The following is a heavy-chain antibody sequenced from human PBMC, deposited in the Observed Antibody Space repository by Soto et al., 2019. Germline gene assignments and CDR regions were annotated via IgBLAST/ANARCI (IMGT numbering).Heavy chain of an antibody. Sequence: QVQLVQSGAEVKKPGSSVKVSCKASGGTFSSYAISWVRQAPGQGLEWMGGIIPIFGTANYAQKFQGRVTITADEXXSXAXXELSSLRSEDTAVYYCARGPYYYDSSGYYQNWFDPWGQGTLVTVSS. CDR1: GGTFSSYA. D-gene: IGHD3-22*01. V-gene: IGHV1-69*12. J-gene: IGHJ5*02. CDR3: ARGPYYYDSSGYYQNWFDP. CDR2: IIPIFGTA.